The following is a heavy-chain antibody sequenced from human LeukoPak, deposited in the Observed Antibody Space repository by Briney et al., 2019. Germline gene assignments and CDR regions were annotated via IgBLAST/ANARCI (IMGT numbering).Heavy chain of an antibody. J-gene: IGHJ5*02. D-gene: IGHD3-10*01. CDR1: GFTFSSNW. V-gene: IGHV3-7*01. Sequence: GGSLRLSCAASGFTFSSNWMSWVRQAPGKGLEWVANIRQDGSEKYYLDSVEGRFTISRDNGKNSLYLQMNSLRAEDTAVYYCARYIVMVRGVVSWFDPWGQGTLVTVSS. CDR2: IRQDGSEK. CDR3: ARYIVMVRGVVSWFDP.